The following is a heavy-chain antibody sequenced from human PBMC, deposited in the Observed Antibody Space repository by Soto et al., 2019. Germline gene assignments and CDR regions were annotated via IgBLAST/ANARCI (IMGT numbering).Heavy chain of an antibody. CDR2: IYYRGST. CDR1: GGSVSSGSYY. V-gene: IGHV4-61*01. D-gene: IGHD2-2*01. CDR3: ARGFCSSTSCYEDY. J-gene: IGHJ4*02. Sequence: PSETLSLTCTVSGGSVSSGSYYWSWIRQPPGKGLEWIGYIYYRGSTNYNPSLKSRLTISLDTSKNQFSLKLSSVTAADTAVYYCARGFCSSTSCYEDYWGQGTLVTVSS.